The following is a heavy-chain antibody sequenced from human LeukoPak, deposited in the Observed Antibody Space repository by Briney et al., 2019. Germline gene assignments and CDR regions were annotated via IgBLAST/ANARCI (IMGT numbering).Heavy chain of an antibody. D-gene: IGHD3-10*01. Sequence: GESLKISCKASGYSFTTYWITWVRQMPGKGLEWMGRIDPRDSYTIYSPSLQGHVTISADKSISTAYLQWNSLKASDTAMYFCARRRSSTLIDYWGQGTLVTVSS. J-gene: IGHJ4*02. CDR2: IDPRDSYT. V-gene: IGHV5-10-1*01. CDR3: ARRRSSTLIDY. CDR1: GYSFTTYW.